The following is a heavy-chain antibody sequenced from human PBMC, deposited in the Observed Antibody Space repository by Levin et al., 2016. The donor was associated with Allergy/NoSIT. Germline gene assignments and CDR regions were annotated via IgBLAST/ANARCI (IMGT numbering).Heavy chain of an antibody. D-gene: IGHD3-9*01. CDR2: ISSSSSTI. V-gene: IGHV3-48*01. J-gene: IGHJ6*02. Sequence: WIRQPPGKGLEWVSYISSSSSTIYYADSVKGRFTISRDNAKNSLYLQMNSLRGEDTAVYYCARDQGYDILTGYGMDVWGQGTTVTVSS. CDR3: ARDQGYDILTGYGMDV.